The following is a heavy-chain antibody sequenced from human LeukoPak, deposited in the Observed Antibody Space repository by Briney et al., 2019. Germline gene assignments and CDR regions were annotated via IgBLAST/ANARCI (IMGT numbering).Heavy chain of an antibody. CDR3: VRDDIQNRTTAHTLLYS. V-gene: IGHV3-7*01. D-gene: IGHD5-18*01. J-gene: IGHJ4*02. CDR1: GFNFGIYG. CDR2: IKQDGSEK. Sequence: PGGSLRLSCAASGFNFGIYGMHWVRQAPGKGLEWVANIKQDGSEKYYVDSVKGRFTISRDNAKNSLYLQMNSLRAEDTAFYYCVRDDIQNRTTAHTLLYSWGQGTLVTVPS.